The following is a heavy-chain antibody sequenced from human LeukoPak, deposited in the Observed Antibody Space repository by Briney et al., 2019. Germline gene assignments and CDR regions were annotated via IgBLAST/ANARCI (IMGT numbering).Heavy chain of an antibody. D-gene: IGHD6-6*01. V-gene: IGHV4-59*11. Sequence: PSETLSLTCTVSGGSISSHYWSWIRQPPGKGLEWIGYISSIGSTNYNPSLKSRVTISVDTSKNQFSLKLTSVTAADTAVYYCARGGQLEYSSSAWYYYYYMDVWGKGTTVTVS. J-gene: IGHJ6*03. CDR3: ARGGQLEYSSSAWYYYYYMDV. CDR1: GGSISSHY. CDR2: ISSIGST.